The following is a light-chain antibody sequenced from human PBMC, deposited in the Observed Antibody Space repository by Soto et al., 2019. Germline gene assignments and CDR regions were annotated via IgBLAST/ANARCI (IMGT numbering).Light chain of an antibody. CDR2: KAS. CDR3: QPYNTYT. Sequence: DVQITQSPSTLSASVGDRVTITCRASQSISSWLAWYQQKPGKAPKLLIYKASSLESGVPSRFSGSGSGTEFTLAISSLQPDDFATYVCQPYNTYTFGQGTKVDIK. V-gene: IGKV1-5*03. CDR1: QSISSW. J-gene: IGKJ1*01.